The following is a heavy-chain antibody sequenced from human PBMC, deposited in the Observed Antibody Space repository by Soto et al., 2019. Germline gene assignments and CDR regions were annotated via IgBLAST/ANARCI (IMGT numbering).Heavy chain of an antibody. V-gene: IGHV4-31*03. CDR1: DGSSSSGGCY. CDR3: ARVRFLEWSPFDY. CDR2: IYYSGST. Sequence: ILSLTCTVSDGSSSSGGCYWSRISQHPGKGLEWIGYIYYSGSTYYNPSLKSRVTISVDTSKNQFSLKLSSVTAADTAVYYCARVRFLEWSPFDYWGQGTLVTVSS. J-gene: IGHJ4*02. D-gene: IGHD3-3*01.